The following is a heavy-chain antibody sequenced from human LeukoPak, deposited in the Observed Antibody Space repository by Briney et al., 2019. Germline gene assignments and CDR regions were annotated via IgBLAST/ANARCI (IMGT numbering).Heavy chain of an antibody. CDR2: ISGNGHYT. CDR3: AKGISGEGVNFERGADY. CDR1: GFTFSTHV. J-gene: IGHJ4*02. V-gene: IGHV3-23*01. Sequence: GGSLRLSWVGSGFTFSTHVMSWVRRAPGMGLQWASSISGNGHYTYYADSVRGRFTISRDGSKNTVVLQMNSLRVENTAVYYCAKGISGEGVNFERGADYWGQGTQVTVSS. D-gene: IGHD3-10*01.